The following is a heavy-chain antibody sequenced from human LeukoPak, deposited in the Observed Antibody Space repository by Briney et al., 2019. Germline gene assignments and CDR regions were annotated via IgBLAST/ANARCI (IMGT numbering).Heavy chain of an antibody. V-gene: IGHV3-23*01. D-gene: IGHD6-19*01. CDR2: ISSRGDST. Sequence: GGSLRLSCAASGFIFGNYAMSWVRQVPGRGLEWVSTISSRGDSTYVADSVKGRFTISRDNSKNSLYLQMNTVRAEDTAVYYCVKGPRPDITVAHTVENWGQGTLVTVSS. CDR3: VKGPRPDITVAHTVEN. CDR1: GFIFGNYA. J-gene: IGHJ4*02.